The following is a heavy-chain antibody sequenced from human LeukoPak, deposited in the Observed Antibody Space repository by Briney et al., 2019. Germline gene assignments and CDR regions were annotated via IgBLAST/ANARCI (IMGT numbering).Heavy chain of an antibody. Sequence: GESLKISCKGSGYSFTSYWISWARQMPGKGLEWMGRIDPSDSYTNYSPSFQGHVTISADKSISTAYLQWSSLKASDTAMYYCARHYDILTGYPLDAFDIWGQGTMVTVSS. V-gene: IGHV5-10-1*01. J-gene: IGHJ3*02. CDR3: ARHYDILTGYPLDAFDI. CDR1: GYSFTSYW. CDR2: IDPSDSYT. D-gene: IGHD3-9*01.